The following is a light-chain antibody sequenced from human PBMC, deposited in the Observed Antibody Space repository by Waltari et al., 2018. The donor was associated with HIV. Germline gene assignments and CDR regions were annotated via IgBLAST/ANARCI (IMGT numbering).Light chain of an antibody. CDR3: QAWDSSTPVV. J-gene: IGLJ2*01. Sequence: SYELTQPPSVSVSPGQTASITCSGDKLGDKYACWYQQKPGQSPVLVIYQDNKRPSGIPERFSGSNSGNTSTLTISGTQAMEEADYYCQAWDSSTPVVFGGGTKLTVL. CDR2: QDN. V-gene: IGLV3-1*01. CDR1: KLGDKY.